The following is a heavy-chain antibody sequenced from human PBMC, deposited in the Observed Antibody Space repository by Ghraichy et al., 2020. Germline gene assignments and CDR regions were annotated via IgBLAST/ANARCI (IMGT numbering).Heavy chain of an antibody. D-gene: IGHD2-2*01. CDR3: SRDRCSSTTCRCGIDY. J-gene: IGHJ4*02. CDR1: GFTFSSFA. CDR2: ISYDGGNK. V-gene: IGHV3-30-3*01. Sequence: LSLTCAASGFTFSSFAMHWVRQAPGKGLEWVAIISYDGGNKYYADSVKGRFTISRDNSKSTLYLQMNSLRAEDTAVYYCSRDRCSSTTCRCGIDYWGQGTLVTVSS.